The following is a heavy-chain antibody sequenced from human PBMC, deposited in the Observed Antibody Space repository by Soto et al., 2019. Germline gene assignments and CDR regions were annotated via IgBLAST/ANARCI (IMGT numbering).Heavy chain of an antibody. V-gene: IGHV3-48*03. CDR1: GFTFSSYE. D-gene: IGHD1-7*01. CDR2: ISSSGSTI. CDR3: ARAQNGVSGTSPFDY. Sequence: GGSLRLSCAASGFTFSSYEMNWVRQAPGKGLEWVSYISSSGSTIYYADSVKGRFTISRDNAKNSLYLQMNSLRAEDTAVYYCARAQNGVSGTSPFDYWGQGTLVTVSS. J-gene: IGHJ4*02.